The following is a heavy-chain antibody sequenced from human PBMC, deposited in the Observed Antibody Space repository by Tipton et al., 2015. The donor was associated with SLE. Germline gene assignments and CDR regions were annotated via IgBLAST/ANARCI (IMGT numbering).Heavy chain of an antibody. J-gene: IGHJ1*01. D-gene: IGHD4-23*01. Sequence: LRLSCAVYGGSFSGYYWSWIRQPPGKGLEWIGEINHSGSTNYNPSLKSRVTISVDTSKNQFSLKLSSVTAADTAVYYCARPDYGGNSGGDLQHWGQGTLVTVSS. CDR2: INHSGST. CDR3: ARPDYGGNSGGDLQH. V-gene: IGHV4-34*01. CDR1: GGSFSGYY.